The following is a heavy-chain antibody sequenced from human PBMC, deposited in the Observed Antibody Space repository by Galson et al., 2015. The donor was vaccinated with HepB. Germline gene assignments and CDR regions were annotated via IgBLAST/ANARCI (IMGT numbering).Heavy chain of an antibody. CDR2: IIPILGIA. CDR1: GGTFSSYA. Sequence: SVKVSCKASGGTFSSYAISWVRQAPGQGLEWMGRIIPILGIANYAQKFQGRVTITADKSTSTAYMELSSLRSEDTAVYYCARDFRWFGMDIYYYYGMDVWGQGTTVTVSS. CDR3: ARDFRWFGMDIYYYYGMDV. V-gene: IGHV1-69*04. D-gene: IGHD3-10*01. J-gene: IGHJ6*02.